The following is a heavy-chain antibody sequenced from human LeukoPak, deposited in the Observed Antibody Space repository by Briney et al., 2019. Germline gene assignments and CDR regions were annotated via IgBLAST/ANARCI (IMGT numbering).Heavy chain of an antibody. CDR1: GYTFTGYY. D-gene: IGHD2-2*01. CDR3: ARAGRYCSSTSCYGGDVLLYYYYMDV. Sequence: ASVKVSCKASGYTFTGYYMHWVRQAPGQGLEWMGRINPNSGGTNYAQKFQGRVTMTRDTSISTAYMELSRLRSDDTAVYYCARAGRYCSSTSCYGGDVLLYYYYMDVWGKGTTVTVSS. J-gene: IGHJ6*03. V-gene: IGHV1-2*06. CDR2: INPNSGGT.